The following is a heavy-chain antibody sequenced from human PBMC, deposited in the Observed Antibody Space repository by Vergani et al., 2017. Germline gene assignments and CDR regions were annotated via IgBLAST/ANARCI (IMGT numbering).Heavy chain of an antibody. D-gene: IGHD6-6*01. Sequence: EVQLVESGGGLVQPGGSLRLSCAASGFTVSRNYMSWVRQAPGKGLEYVSAISSNGGSTYYANSVKGRFTISRDNSKNTLYLQMGSLRAEDMAVYYCARVRSSSPLRYGMDVWGQGTTVTVSS. CDR3: ARVRSSSPLRYGMDV. CDR1: GFTVSRNY. V-gene: IGHV3-64*01. J-gene: IGHJ6*02. CDR2: ISSNGGST.